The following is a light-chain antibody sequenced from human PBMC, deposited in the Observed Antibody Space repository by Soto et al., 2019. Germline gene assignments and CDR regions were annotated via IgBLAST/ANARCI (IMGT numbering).Light chain of an antibody. J-gene: IGKJ1*01. CDR1: HSASSNY. CDR3: QQYGSSPWT. V-gene: IGKV3-20*01. Sequence: EIVLTQSPGTLSLSPGERATLSCSASHSASSNYLGWYQQKPGQAPRLLMFGASSRATGVPDRFSGSGSGTDFTLSVTRLQPEDCAVYYCQQYGSSPWTSGQGTKVDIK. CDR2: GAS.